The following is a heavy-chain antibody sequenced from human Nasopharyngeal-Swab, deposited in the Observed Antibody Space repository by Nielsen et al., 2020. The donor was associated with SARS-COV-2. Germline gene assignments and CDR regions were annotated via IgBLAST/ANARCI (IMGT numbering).Heavy chain of an antibody. D-gene: IGHD4/OR15-4a*01. J-gene: IGHJ4*02. CDR2: IRSKANSYAT. CDR1: GFIFSASA. Sequence: GESLKISCAASGFIFSASAMHWVRQASGKGLEWVGRIRSKANSYATAYAASVKGRFTISRDDSKNTAYLQMDSLNTEDTALYYCTTDYYFDYWGQGTLVTVSS. V-gene: IGHV3-73*01. CDR3: TTDYYFDY.